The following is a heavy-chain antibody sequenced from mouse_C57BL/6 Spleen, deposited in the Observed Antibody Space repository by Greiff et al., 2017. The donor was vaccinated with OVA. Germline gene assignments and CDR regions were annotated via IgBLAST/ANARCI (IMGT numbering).Heavy chain of an antibody. V-gene: IGHV1-64*01. CDR2: IHPNSGST. J-gene: IGHJ3*01. D-gene: IGHD1-1*01. Sequence: VQLQQPGAELVKPGASVKLSCKASGYTFTSYWMHWVKQRPGQGLEWIGMIHPNSGSTNYNEKFKSKATLTVDKSSSTAYMQLSSLTSEDSAVYYCAREGVTTVVATRVAYWGQGTLVTVSA. CDR3: AREGVTTVVATRVAY. CDR1: GYTFTSYW.